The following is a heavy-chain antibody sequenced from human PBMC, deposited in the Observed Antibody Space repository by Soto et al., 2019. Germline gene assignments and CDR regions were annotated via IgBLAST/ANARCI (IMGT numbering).Heavy chain of an antibody. CDR3: ARSRYYFDY. CDR1: GYTLKNYS. Sequence: QVHLVQSGGEVRKPGASVKVSCKASGYTLKNYSIGWVRQAPGLGPEWVGWIKVDNGDTKYAEKLQGRVTLTTDTSTSTAYMELRDLRSDDTALYYCARSRYYFDYWGQGTLVTVSS. J-gene: IGHJ4*02. CDR2: IKVDNGDT. V-gene: IGHV1-18*01.